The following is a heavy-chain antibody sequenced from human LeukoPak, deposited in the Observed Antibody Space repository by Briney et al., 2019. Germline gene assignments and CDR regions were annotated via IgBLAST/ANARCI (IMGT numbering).Heavy chain of an antibody. CDR3: ARGRTGESVWGSSRFDY. J-gene: IGHJ4*02. D-gene: IGHD3-16*01. Sequence: SQTLSLTCAASGGSISSGGYSWSWIRQPPGKGLEWIGYIYHSGSTYYNPSLKSRVTISVDRSKNQFSLRLSSVTAADTAVYYCARGRTGESVWGSSRFDYWGQGTLVTVSS. V-gene: IGHV4-30-2*01. CDR2: IYHSGST. CDR1: GGSISSGGYS.